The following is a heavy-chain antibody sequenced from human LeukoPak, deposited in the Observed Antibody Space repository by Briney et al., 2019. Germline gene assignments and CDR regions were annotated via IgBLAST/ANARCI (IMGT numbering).Heavy chain of an antibody. D-gene: IGHD6-6*01. CDR2: IRYDGSNK. Sequence: GSLRLSCAASGFTFSSYGMHWVRQAPGKGLEWVAFIRYDGSNKYYADSVKGRFTISRDNSKNTLYLQMNSLRAEDAAVYYCAREDFIAARPFDYWGQGTLVTVSS. V-gene: IGHV3-30*02. CDR3: AREDFIAARPFDY. CDR1: GFTFSSYG. J-gene: IGHJ4*02.